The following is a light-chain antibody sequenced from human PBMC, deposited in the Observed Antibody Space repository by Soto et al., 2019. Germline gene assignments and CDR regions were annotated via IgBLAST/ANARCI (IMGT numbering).Light chain of an antibody. Sequence: EIMLKNSPATLSLSPKERTTLSCRASQSVSINLAWYQQKPGQAPRLLIYDTSNRVTGVPARFSGSGSGTDFTLSISSLEPEDFAVYYCKQRSNWPPITFGQGTRLEIK. J-gene: IGKJ5*01. CDR1: QSVSIN. CDR3: KQRSNWPPIT. CDR2: DTS. V-gene: IGKV3-11*01.